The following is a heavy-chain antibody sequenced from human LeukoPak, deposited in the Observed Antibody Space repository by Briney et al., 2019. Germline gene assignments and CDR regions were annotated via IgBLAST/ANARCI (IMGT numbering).Heavy chain of an antibody. CDR1: GGSISSYY. CDR3: ASTRRSGTYLEAFDI. CDR2: IYYSGSSGST. Sequence: NPSETLSLTCTVSGGSISSYYWNWIRQPPGKGLEWIGYIYYSGSSGSTNYNPSLRSRATTSADTSKNQFSLKLTSVTAADTAVFYCASTRRSGTYLEAFDIWGQGTMVTISS. J-gene: IGHJ3*02. V-gene: IGHV4-59*08. D-gene: IGHD1-26*01.